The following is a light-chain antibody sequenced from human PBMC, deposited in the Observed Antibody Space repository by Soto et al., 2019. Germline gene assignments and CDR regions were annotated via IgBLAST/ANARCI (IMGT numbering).Light chain of an antibody. V-gene: IGKV3-20*01. CDR3: QQYGSSPVT. CDR2: GAS. J-gene: IGKJ1*01. Sequence: EIVLTQSPGTLSLSPGERATLSCRASQSVSSSYLAWYQQKPGQAPRLLIHGASSSATGIPDRFSGSGSGTDFTLTISRLEPEDFAVYYCQQYGSSPVTFGQGTKVEIK. CDR1: QSVSSSY.